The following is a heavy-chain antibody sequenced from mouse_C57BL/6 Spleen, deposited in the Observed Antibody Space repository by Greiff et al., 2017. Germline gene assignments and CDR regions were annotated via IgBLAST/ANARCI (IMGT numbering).Heavy chain of an antibody. D-gene: IGHD1-1*01. V-gene: IGHV1-53*01. Sequence: QVQLQQSGTELVKPGASVKLSCKASGYTFTSYWMHWVKQRPGQGLEWIGNINPSNGGNNYNEKFKSKATLTVDKSSSTAYMQLSSLTSEDSAVYYCARTQFITTVVRGAWFAYWGQGTLVTVSA. CDR1: GYTFTSYW. J-gene: IGHJ3*01. CDR2: INPSNGGN. CDR3: ARTQFITTVVRGAWFAY.